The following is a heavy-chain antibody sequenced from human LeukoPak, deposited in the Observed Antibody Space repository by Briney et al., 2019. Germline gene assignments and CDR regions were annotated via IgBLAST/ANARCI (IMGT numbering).Heavy chain of an antibody. V-gene: IGHV4-4*02. Sequence: SGTLSLTCTVSGDSINSLDLWSWVRQPPGKGLEWIGEMHLSGTTHSNPSVKSRVTISIDKSKNQFFLNLSSVTAADTAVYYCAGLVGRYSSGLYYYYFDYWGQGTLVTVSS. J-gene: IGHJ4*02. CDR3: AGLVGRYSSGLYYYYFDY. D-gene: IGHD3-22*01. CDR2: MHLSGTT. CDR1: GDSINSLDL.